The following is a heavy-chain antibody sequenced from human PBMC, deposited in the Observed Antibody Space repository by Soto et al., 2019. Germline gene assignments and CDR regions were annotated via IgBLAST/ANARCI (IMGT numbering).Heavy chain of an antibody. D-gene: IGHD2-8*01. CDR2: IYYSGST. CDR1: GGSISSSSYY. V-gene: IGHV4-39*01. Sequence: QLQLQESGPGLVKPSETLSLTCTVSGGSISSSSYYWGWIRQPPGKGLEWIGSIYYSGSTSYHPSIKCRVTISVDTSSHQFSLKLSSVTAADTAVYYCARQGCTNGVCYITWFGPWGQGALVTVSS. CDR3: ARQGCTNGVCYITWFGP. J-gene: IGHJ5*02.